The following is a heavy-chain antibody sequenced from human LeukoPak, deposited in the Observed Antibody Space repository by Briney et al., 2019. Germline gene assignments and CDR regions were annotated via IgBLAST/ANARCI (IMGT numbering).Heavy chain of an antibody. Sequence: PGGSLRLSCAASGFTFSSYAMSWVRQAPGKGLEWVSGISWNSGSIGYADSVKGRFTISRDNAKNSLYLQMSSLRAEDTALYYCAKVRYCSSTSCYHYFDYWGQGTLVTVSS. J-gene: IGHJ4*02. CDR2: ISWNSGSI. CDR1: GFTFSSYA. V-gene: IGHV3-9*01. CDR3: AKVRYCSSTSCYHYFDY. D-gene: IGHD2-2*01.